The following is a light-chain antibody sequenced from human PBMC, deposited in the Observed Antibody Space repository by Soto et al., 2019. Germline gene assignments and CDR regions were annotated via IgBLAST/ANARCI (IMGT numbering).Light chain of an antibody. CDR1: QSVSSN. CDR2: GAS. CDR3: QQYNNWPYT. Sequence: EIVMTQSLATLSVSPGERAALSCRASQSVSSNFAWYQQKPGQAPRLLIYGASTRATGIPARFSGSGSGTDFTLTISSLQSEDFAVYYCQQYNNWPYTFGQGTKLEI. J-gene: IGKJ2*01. V-gene: IGKV3-15*01.